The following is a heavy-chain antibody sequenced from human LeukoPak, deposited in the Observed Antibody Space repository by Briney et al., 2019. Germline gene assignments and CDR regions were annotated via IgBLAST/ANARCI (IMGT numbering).Heavy chain of an antibody. J-gene: IGHJ4*02. CDR2: ISYDGSNK. Sequence: PGGSLRLSCAASGFTFSSYWMHWVRQAPGKGLEWVAVISYDGSNKYYADSVKGRFTISRDNSKNTLYLQMNSLRAEDTAVYYCAKDRKKEYYYDSSGYDHWGQGTLVTVSS. V-gene: IGHV3-30*18. CDR1: GFTFSSYW. D-gene: IGHD3-22*01. CDR3: AKDRKKEYYYDSSGYDH.